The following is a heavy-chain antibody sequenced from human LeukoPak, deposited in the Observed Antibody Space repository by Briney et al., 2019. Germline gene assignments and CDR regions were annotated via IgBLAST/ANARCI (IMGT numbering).Heavy chain of an antibody. CDR3: ARGRAVSGTYFDY. CDR2: ICGSGGST. Sequence: PGGSLRLSCAASGFTFSSYAMSWLRQAPEKGLEWVSGICGSGGSTYYADSVKGRFTISRDNSKNTLYLQMNSLRAEDTAVYNCARGRAVSGTYFDYWGQGTLVSVSS. J-gene: IGHJ4*02. V-gene: IGHV3-23*01. CDR1: GFTFSSYA. D-gene: IGHD6-19*01.